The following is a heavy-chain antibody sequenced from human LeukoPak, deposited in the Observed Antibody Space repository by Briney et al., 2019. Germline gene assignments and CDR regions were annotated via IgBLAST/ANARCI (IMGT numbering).Heavy chain of an antibody. J-gene: IGHJ5*02. Sequence: GSLRLSCAASGFTFSSYGMHWVRQPPGKGLEWIGSIYYSGSTYYNPSLKSRVTISVDTSKNQFSLKLSSVTAADTAVYYCARQTGTTINWFDPWGQGTLVTVSS. CDR3: ARQTGTTINWFDP. CDR1: GFTFSSYG. V-gene: IGHV4-39*01. CDR2: IYYSGST. D-gene: IGHD4-17*01.